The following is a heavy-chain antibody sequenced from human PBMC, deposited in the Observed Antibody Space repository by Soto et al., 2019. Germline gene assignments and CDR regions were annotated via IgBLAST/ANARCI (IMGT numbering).Heavy chain of an antibody. D-gene: IGHD3-22*01. CDR1: EFTFSSYG. Sequence: GGSLRLSCASSEFTFSSYGIHWVRQAPGKGLEWVAVISYDGSKKNYLDSVKGRFTISRDNSKNTMYLEMNSLRAEDTAVYYCARDRVESGYPEYFQHWGQGTLVTVS. CDR3: ARDRVESGYPEYFQH. CDR2: ISYDGSKK. V-gene: IGHV3-30*03. J-gene: IGHJ1*01.